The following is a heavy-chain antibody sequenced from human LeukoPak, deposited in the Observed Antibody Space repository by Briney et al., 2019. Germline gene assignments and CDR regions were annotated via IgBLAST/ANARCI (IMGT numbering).Heavy chain of an antibody. Sequence: KPGGSLRLSCTASGFPVSSNYMTCVRQAPGEGLEWVSSISSSSSYIYYADSVKGRFTISRDNAKNSLYLQMNSLRAEDTAVYYCARALGAFDIWGQGTMVTVSS. V-gene: IGHV3-21*01. CDR1: GFPVSSNY. J-gene: IGHJ3*02. CDR3: ARALGAFDI. CDR2: ISSSSSYI.